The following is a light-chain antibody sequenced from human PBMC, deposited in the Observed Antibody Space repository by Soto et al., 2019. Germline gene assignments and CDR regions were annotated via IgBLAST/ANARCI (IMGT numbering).Light chain of an antibody. Sequence: QMTQSPSTLTASVGDRVTITCRASQYINNYLAWYQQKPGKAPNLLIYDASSLESGVPSRFSASGSGTEFTLTISSLQPDDFATYYCQQYANYPFTFGQGTKPEIK. V-gene: IGKV1-5*01. CDR2: DAS. J-gene: IGKJ2*01. CDR3: QQYANYPFT. CDR1: QYINNY.